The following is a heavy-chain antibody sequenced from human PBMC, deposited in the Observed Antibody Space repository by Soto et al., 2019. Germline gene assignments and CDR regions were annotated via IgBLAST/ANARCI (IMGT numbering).Heavy chain of an antibody. CDR2: ISYDGSNK. V-gene: IGHV3-30*18. CDR3: AKDKDLRYSSSWYSFDY. CDR1: GFTFSSYG. Sequence: QVPLVESGGGVVQPGMSLRLSCAASGFTFSSYGMHWVRQAPGTGLEWVAVISYDGSNKYYADSVKGRFTISRDNSKNTLYLQMNSLRADDTAVYYCAKDKDLRYSSSWYSFDYRGQGTLVTVSS. D-gene: IGHD6-13*01. J-gene: IGHJ4*02.